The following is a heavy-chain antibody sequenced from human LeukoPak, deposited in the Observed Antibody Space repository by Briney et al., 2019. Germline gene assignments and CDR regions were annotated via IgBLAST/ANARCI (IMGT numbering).Heavy chain of an antibody. Sequence: GVSLRLSCAASGFIFSKYAMSWGRQAPGKGLEWVSGISGSGGGPYCAGSVKGRFTISRENSKKTLYLQMNSLRADDTAVYYCARDRDGTGNYPLDYWGQGTLVIVSS. CDR2: ISGSGGGP. D-gene: IGHD3-10*01. CDR1: GFIFSKYA. J-gene: IGHJ4*02. V-gene: IGHV3-23*01. CDR3: ARDRDGTGNYPLDY.